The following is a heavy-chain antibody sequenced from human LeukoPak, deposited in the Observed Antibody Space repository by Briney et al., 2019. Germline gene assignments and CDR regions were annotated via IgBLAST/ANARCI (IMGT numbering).Heavy chain of an antibody. CDR1: GFTFNMYD. CDR3: ARAGWTGNFYYYYYAMDV. J-gene: IGHJ6*02. V-gene: IGHV3-13*01. Sequence: HPGGSLRLSCAASGFTFNMYDMHWVRQSPGKGLEWISTIGTSGDTYYSGSVKDRFTISRENENNSLFLQMKSLRVGDTAVYYCARAGWTGNFYYYYYAMDVWGQGTTVTVSS. D-gene: IGHD3/OR15-3a*01. CDR2: IGTSGDT.